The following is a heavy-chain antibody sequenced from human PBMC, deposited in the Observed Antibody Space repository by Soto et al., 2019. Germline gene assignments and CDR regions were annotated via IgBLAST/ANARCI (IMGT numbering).Heavy chain of an antibody. D-gene: IGHD6-13*01. Sequence: GGSLRLSCVASGFTFDDYAMHWVRQAPGKGLEWVSGISWNSASIAYADSVKGRFTISRDNAKNSLYLQMNSLRAEDTALYYCAKVRDPGVSSSRYPHWFDYWGQGTLVTVSS. CDR3: AKVRDPGVSSSRYPHWFDY. J-gene: IGHJ4*02. V-gene: IGHV3-9*01. CDR2: ISWNSASI. CDR1: GFTFDDYA.